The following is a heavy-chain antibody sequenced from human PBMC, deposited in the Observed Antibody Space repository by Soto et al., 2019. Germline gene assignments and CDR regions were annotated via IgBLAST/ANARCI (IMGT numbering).Heavy chain of an antibody. Sequence: QVQLVQSGTEVKKPGASVKVSCKASGYTFTSYYMHWVRQAPGQGLEWMGIINPSGGSPSYAQRFPGRVTMTRDTSTSTIYMEMSSLRSEDTAVYYCARAPTVLYYFDYWGQGPLVTVSA. CDR3: ARAPTVLYYFDY. V-gene: IGHV1-46*01. J-gene: IGHJ4*02. CDR2: INPSGGSP. CDR1: GYTFTSYY.